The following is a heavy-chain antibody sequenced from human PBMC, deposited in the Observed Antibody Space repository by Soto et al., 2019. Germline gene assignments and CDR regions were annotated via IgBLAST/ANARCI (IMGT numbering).Heavy chain of an antibody. CDR1: GASVNSGRHY. J-gene: IGHJ4*02. Sequence: PSETLSLTCIVSGASVNSGRHYWNWIRQPPGKGMEWIGYIYYNGSTDYNPSLKSRVTMSVDTSENKFSLKLSSVTAADTAVYFCARGGNSGLNWGPGTLVTVSS. V-gene: IGHV4-61*01. CDR3: ARGGNSGLN. D-gene: IGHD3-16*01. CDR2: IYYNGST.